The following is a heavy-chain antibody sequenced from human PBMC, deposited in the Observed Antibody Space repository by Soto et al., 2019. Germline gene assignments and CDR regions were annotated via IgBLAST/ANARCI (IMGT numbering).Heavy chain of an antibody. V-gene: IGHV3-21*01. J-gene: IGHJ4*02. CDR1: GFTFSSYS. CDR3: ARDSGPDSSAPSSSVARDY. D-gene: IGHD6-25*01. Sequence: EVQLVESGGGLVKPGGSLRLSCAASGFTFSSYSMNWVRQAPGNGLEWVSSISSSSSYIYYADSVTGRFTISRDNATKSLFLQMNSWRAEDTAVYYCARDSGPDSSAPSSSVARDYWGQGTLVTVAS. CDR2: ISSSSSYI.